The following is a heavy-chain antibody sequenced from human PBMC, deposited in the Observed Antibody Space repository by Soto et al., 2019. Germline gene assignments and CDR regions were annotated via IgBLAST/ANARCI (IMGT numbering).Heavy chain of an antibody. D-gene: IGHD3-10*01. V-gene: IGHV4-61*01. CDR3: ANYGSASYGAFDI. Sequence: QVQLQESGPGLVKPSETLSLTCTVSGGSVTSSSYYWTWIRQPPGKGLEWIGYIYNTVSTNYNPPVKSRVTISVDTSKNQFSLKLSSVTAADTAVYYCANYGSASYGAFDIWGQGTMVTVSS. J-gene: IGHJ3*02. CDR2: IYNTVST. CDR1: GGSVTSSSYY.